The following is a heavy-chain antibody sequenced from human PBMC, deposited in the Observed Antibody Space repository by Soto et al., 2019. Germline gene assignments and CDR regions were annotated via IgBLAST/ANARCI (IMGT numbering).Heavy chain of an antibody. CDR1: GFTFSSYA. J-gene: IGHJ6*02. CDR3: AIYPIVVVPAAIYGMDV. D-gene: IGHD2-2*02. Sequence: GGSLRLSCAASGFTFSSYAMSWVRQAPGKGLEWVSAISGSGGSTYYADSVKGRFTISRDNSKNTLYLQMNSLRAEDMAVYYCAIYPIVVVPAAIYGMDVWGQGTTVTVSS. CDR2: ISGSGGST. V-gene: IGHV3-23*01.